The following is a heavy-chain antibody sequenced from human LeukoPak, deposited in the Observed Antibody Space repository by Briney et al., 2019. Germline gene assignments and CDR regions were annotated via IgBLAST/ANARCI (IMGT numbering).Heavy chain of an antibody. V-gene: IGHV4-59*01. CDR3: ARDHSYYDSSGYYDAFDI. D-gene: IGHD3-22*01. CDR2: IYYSGST. Sequence: SETLSLTCTVSGGSISSYYWSWIRRPPGKGLEWIGYIYYSGSTNYNPSLKSRVTISVDTSKNQFSLKLSSVTAADTAVYYCARDHSYYDSSGYYDAFDIWGQGTMATVSS. CDR1: GGSISSYY. J-gene: IGHJ3*02.